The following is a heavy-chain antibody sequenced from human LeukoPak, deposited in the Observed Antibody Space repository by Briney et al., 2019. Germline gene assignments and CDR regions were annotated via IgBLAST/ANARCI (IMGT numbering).Heavy chain of an antibody. J-gene: IGHJ4*02. CDR1: GFTFSSYG. CDR3: AKDLMYYDILTGYLPPYYFDY. D-gene: IGHD3-9*01. CDR2: ISYEGSNK. Sequence: GGSLRLSCAASGFTFSSYGMHGVRQAPGRGLEGVAVISYEGSNKYYADSVKGRFTISRDNSKNTLYLQMNSLRAEDTAVYYCAKDLMYYDILTGYLPPYYFDYWGQGTLVTVSS. V-gene: IGHV3-30*18.